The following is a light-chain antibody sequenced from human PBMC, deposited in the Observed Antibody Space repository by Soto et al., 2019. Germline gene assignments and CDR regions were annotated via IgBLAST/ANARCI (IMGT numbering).Light chain of an antibody. J-gene: IGKJ1*01. CDR2: GAV. V-gene: IGKV3-15*01. CDR1: QSVSSD. Sequence: EVVMRQSPATLSVSPWERATLSCRASQSVSSDLAWYHQKPGQAPRLLIHGAVTRATDIPARFSGSGSGTEFTLTISSLQSEDCAVYYCQQCDNWPRTFGQGTKVDI. CDR3: QQCDNWPRT.